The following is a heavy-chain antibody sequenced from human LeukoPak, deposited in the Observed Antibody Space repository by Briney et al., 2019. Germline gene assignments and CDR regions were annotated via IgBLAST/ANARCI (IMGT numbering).Heavy chain of an antibody. CDR2: IYYTGST. CDR1: GGSVTDYY. CDR3: ASRKLANDY. V-gene: IGHV4-59*02. J-gene: IGHJ4*02. D-gene: IGHD1-1*01. Sequence: PSETLSLTCNVSGGSVTDYYWSWIRQSPGKGLEWIGYIYYTGSTTYNPSLKSRVTMSADTSKNQFSLNLNSVTAADTAVYCASRKLANDYWGQGTLVTVSS.